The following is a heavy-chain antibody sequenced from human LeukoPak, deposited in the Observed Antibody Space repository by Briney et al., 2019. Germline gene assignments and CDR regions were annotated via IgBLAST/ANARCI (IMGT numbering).Heavy chain of an antibody. CDR3: ARGGGIAARLNYFDY. J-gene: IGHJ4*02. D-gene: IGHD6-6*01. Sequence: PSETLSLTCAVSGGSFSGYYWSWIRQPPGKGLEWIGEINHSGSTNYNPSLKSRVSISVDTSKNQFSLKLSSVTAADTAVYYCARGGGIAARLNYFDYWGQGTLVTVSS. CDR2: INHSGST. CDR1: GGSFSGYY. V-gene: IGHV4-34*01.